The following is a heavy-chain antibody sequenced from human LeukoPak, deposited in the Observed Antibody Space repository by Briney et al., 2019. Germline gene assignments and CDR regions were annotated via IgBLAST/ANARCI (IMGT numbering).Heavy chain of an antibody. Sequence: GGSLRLSCAASGFTFSSYSMNWVRQARGKGLEWVSYISSSSSTIYYADSVKGRFTISRDNAKNSLYLQMNSLRAEDTAVYYCARDLVTTSGAFDIWGQGTMVTVSS. CDR2: ISSSSSTI. J-gene: IGHJ3*02. V-gene: IGHV3-48*01. CDR3: ARDLVTTSGAFDI. D-gene: IGHD3-9*01. CDR1: GFTFSSYS.